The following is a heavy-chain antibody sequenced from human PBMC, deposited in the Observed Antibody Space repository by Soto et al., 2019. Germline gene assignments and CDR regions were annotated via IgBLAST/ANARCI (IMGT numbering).Heavy chain of an antibody. Sequence: QVQLVESGGGVVQPGRSLRLSCAASGFTFSSYGMYWVRQAPGKGLEWVAVIWYDGSNKYYADSVKGRFTISRDNSKNTLYLQMNSLRAEDTAVYYCARDVSDWDFSSGFDYWGQGTLVTVSS. J-gene: IGHJ4*02. V-gene: IGHV3-33*01. D-gene: IGHD1-7*01. CDR3: ARDVSDWDFSSGFDY. CDR1: GFTFSSYG. CDR2: IWYDGSNK.